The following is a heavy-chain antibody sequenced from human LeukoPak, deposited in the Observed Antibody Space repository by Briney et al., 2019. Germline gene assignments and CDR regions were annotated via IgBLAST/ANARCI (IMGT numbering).Heavy chain of an antibody. Sequence: SETLSLTCAVYGGSFSGYYWSWIRQPRGKGLEWIGEINHSGSTNYNPSLKSRVTISVDTSKNQFSLKLSSVTAADTAVYYCARGGPRQPPAAGTYFDYWGQGTLVTVSS. CDR2: INHSGST. V-gene: IGHV4-34*01. J-gene: IGHJ4*02. D-gene: IGHD6-13*01. CDR3: ARGGPRQPPAAGTYFDY. CDR1: GGSFSGYY.